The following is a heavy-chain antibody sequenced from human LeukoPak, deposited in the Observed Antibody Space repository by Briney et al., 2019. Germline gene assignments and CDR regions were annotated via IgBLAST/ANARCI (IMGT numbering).Heavy chain of an antibody. CDR2: INSGDSYT. D-gene: IGHD6-13*01. J-gene: IGHJ4*02. CDR3: ATTGYSSHWEYY. CDR1: GYSLTRYW. Sequence: GESLKISCKVSGYSLTRYWIGWARQMPGKGLEWVGIINSGDSYTRYSPSFQGQVTISLDKSINTAFLQWNTLEASDTAIYYCATTGYSSHWEYYWGQGTLVTVSS. V-gene: IGHV5-51*01.